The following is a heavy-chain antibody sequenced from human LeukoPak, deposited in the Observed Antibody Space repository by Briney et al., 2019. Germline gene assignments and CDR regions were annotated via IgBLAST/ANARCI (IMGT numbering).Heavy chain of an antibody. D-gene: IGHD6-13*01. CDR3: AKDQQVGAAAYYFDS. Sequence: GGSLRLSCAASGFTFSRYGLHWVRQAPGKGLEWVAVKANDGKDKKYADSVKGRLTISRDNSKSTLYLQMNSLRAEDTAVYYCAKDQQVGAAAYYFDSWGQGTLVTVSS. CDR2: KANDGKDK. J-gene: IGHJ4*02. CDR1: GFTFSRYG. V-gene: IGHV3-30*18.